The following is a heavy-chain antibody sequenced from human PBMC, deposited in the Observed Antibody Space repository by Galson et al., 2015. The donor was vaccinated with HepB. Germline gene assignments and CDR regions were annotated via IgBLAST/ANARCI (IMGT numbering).Heavy chain of an antibody. Sequence: SLRLSCAAYGFTFGSYWMSWVRQAPGKGLEWVANIKQDGSEKSYVDSVTGRFTISRDNAKNSLYLQMSSLRAEDTAIYYCARRGGRYYYDTSEYPHAFDYWGQGTLVTVSS. CDR3: ARRGGRYYYDTSEYPHAFDY. CDR1: GFTFGSYW. J-gene: IGHJ4*02. D-gene: IGHD3-22*01. V-gene: IGHV3-7*03. CDR2: IKQDGSEK.